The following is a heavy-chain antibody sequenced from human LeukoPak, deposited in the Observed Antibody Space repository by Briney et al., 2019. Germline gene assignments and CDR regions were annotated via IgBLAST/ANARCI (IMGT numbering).Heavy chain of an antibody. J-gene: IGHJ4*02. V-gene: IGHV4-38-2*02. CDR3: ARSARTGYPLYYFDY. CDR2: IYHSGST. D-gene: IGHD1-14*01. CDR1: GYSISSGYY. Sequence: SETLSLTCTVSGYSISSGYYWGWIRQPPGKGLEWIGSIYHSGSTYYNPSLKSRVTISVDTSKNQFSLKLSSVTAADTAVYYCARSARTGYPLYYFDYWGQGTLVTVSS.